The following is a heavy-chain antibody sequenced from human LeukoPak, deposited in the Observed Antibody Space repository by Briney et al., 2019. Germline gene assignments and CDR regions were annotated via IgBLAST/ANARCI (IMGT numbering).Heavy chain of an antibody. J-gene: IGHJ6*03. CDR3: ARGAGQWLEDYMDV. Sequence: SQTLSLTCTVSGGSISSGDYYWSWIRQPPGKGLEWIGYIYYSGSTYYNPSLKSRVTISVDTSKNQFSLKLSSVTAADTAVYYCARGAGQWLEDYMDVWGKGTTVTVSS. CDR1: GGSISSGDYY. D-gene: IGHD6-19*01. V-gene: IGHV4-30-4*08. CDR2: IYYSGST.